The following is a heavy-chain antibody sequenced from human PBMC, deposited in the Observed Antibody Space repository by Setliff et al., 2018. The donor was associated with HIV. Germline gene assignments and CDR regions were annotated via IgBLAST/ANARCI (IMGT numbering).Heavy chain of an antibody. CDR2: ISYNEYT. CDR3: ARDHNSGTLHAFDL. V-gene: IGHV4-59*11. CDR1: GDPINSHY. D-gene: IGHD1-26*01. Sequence: SETLSLTCTVSGDPINSHYWSWIRQPPGEGLEWIGHISYNEYTNYNPSLKSRVTISLETSKKHFSLDLYSVTAADTAVYYCARDHNSGTLHAFDLWGQGTKVTVSS. J-gene: IGHJ3*01.